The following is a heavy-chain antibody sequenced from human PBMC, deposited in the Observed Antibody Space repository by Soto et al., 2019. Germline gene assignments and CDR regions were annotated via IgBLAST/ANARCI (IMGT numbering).Heavy chain of an antibody. D-gene: IGHD5-12*01. CDR1: GGSISSYY. J-gene: IGHJ6*03. CDR3: ARHTGYSGSTPYYMDV. V-gene: IGHV4-59*08. CDR2: IYYSGST. Sequence: SETLSLTCTVSGGSISSYYWSWIRQPPGKGLEWIGYIYYSGSTNYNPSLKSRVTISVDTSKNQFSLKLSSVTAADTAVYYCARHTGYSGSTPYYMDVWGKGTTVTVSS.